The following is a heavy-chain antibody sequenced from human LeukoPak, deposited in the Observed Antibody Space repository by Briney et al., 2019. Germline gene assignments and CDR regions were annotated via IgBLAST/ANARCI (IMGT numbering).Heavy chain of an antibody. CDR1: GGSFSGYY. CDR3: ARRAPASPFDY. J-gene: IGHJ4*02. CDR2: ISHSGST. Sequence: PSETLSLTCAVYGGSFSGYYWSWIRQPPGKGLEWIGEISHSGSTNYNPSLKSRVTISVDTSKNQFSLKLTSVTAADTAIYYCARRAPASPFDYWGQGTLVTVSS. V-gene: IGHV4-34*01.